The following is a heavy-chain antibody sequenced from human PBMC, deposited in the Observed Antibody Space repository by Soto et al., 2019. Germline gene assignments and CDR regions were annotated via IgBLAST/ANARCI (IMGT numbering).Heavy chain of an antibody. CDR1: GFTFSSYG. D-gene: IGHD1-26*01. CDR2: ISYDGSNK. Sequence: QVQLVESGGGVVQPGRSLRLSCAASGFTFSSYGMHWVRQAPGKGLEWVAVISYDGSNKYYADSVKGRFTISRDNSKNTLYLQMNSLRAEDTAMYYCAKDSPDYSGSPQGWGQGTLVTVSS. CDR3: AKDSPDYSGSPQG. J-gene: IGHJ4*02. V-gene: IGHV3-30*18.